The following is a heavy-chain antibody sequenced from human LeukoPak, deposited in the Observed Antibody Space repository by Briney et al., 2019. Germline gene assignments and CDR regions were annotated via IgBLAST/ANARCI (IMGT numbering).Heavy chain of an antibody. Sequence: PGGSLRLSCAASGFSFSNHGMHWVRQAPGKGLEWVAVIWYDGSNRYYADSVQGRFTISRDNSKNTLYLQMNSLRAEDTAVYYCARGRGNYASGSYTDYGLDVWGQGTTVTVSS. J-gene: IGHJ6*02. CDR3: ARGRGNYASGSYTDYGLDV. CDR2: IWYDGSNR. D-gene: IGHD3-10*01. CDR1: GFSFSNHG. V-gene: IGHV3-33*01.